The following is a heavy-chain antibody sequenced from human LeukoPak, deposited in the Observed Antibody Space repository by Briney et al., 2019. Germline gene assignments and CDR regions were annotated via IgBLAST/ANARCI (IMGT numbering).Heavy chain of an antibody. V-gene: IGHV3-48*03. D-gene: IGHD3-10*01. CDR2: ISSSGDTI. J-gene: IGHJ4*02. CDR3: AKDREVRGVMPYYFDY. CDR1: GFTFSTYE. Sequence: GGSLRLSCAASGFTFSTYEMSWVRQAPGRGLEWVSYISSSGDTIYNADSVKGQFTISRDNPKNSLYLQMNSLRAEDTALYYCAKDREVRGVMPYYFDYWGQGTLVTVSS.